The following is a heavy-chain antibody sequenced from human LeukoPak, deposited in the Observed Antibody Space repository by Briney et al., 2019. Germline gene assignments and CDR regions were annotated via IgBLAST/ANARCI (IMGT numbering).Heavy chain of an antibody. Sequence: PGGCLRLSCAASGFTFSSYGMHWVRQAPGKGLEWVAVIWYDGSNKYYADSVKGRFTISRDNSKNTLYLQMNSLRAEDTAVYYCARSDILTGYYYFDYWGQGTLVTVSS. J-gene: IGHJ4*02. D-gene: IGHD3-9*01. CDR3: ARSDILTGYYYFDY. V-gene: IGHV3-33*01. CDR1: GFTFSSYG. CDR2: IWYDGSNK.